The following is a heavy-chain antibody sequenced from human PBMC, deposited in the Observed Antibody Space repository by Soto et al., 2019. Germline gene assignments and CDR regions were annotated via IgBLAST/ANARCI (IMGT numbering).Heavy chain of an antibody. J-gene: IGHJ3*02. Sequence: EVQLVESGGGLVQTGGSLRLSCAASGFTVSSNYMSWVRQTPGKGLEWVSVIYSGGSTYYADSVKGRFTISRDNSKNTLYLQMNSLRAEDTAVYYCGGIVVVITSDAFDIWGQGTMVTVSS. CDR2: IYSGGST. CDR3: GGIVVVITSDAFDI. V-gene: IGHV3-66*01. CDR1: GFTVSSNY. D-gene: IGHD3-22*01.